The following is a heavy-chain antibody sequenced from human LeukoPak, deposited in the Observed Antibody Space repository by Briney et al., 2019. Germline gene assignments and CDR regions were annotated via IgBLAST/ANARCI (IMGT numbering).Heavy chain of an antibody. CDR1: GDTFSKNA. V-gene: IGHV1-69*05. D-gene: IGHD6-13*01. CDR2: ILLKFGTT. Sequence: SVKVSCKASGDTFSKNAIHWVRQAPGQGLEWMGGILLKFGTTQYSGKFQDRVTITTDASKTTAYMELSSLTSEDTAMYYCARSQSSSWYMMSFAPWGQGTLVIVSS. J-gene: IGHJ5*02. CDR3: ARSQSSSWYMMSFAP.